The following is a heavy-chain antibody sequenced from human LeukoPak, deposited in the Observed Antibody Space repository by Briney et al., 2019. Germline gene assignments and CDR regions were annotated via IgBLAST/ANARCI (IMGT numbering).Heavy chain of an antibody. J-gene: IGHJ3*02. D-gene: IGHD4-17*01. Sequence: QPGGSLRLSCAASGFTFSDYYMSWIRQAPGKGLEWVAVISYDGSNKYYADSVKGRFTISRDNSRELLYLQMNSLRVEDTAVYYCAKDPNGDYVGAFDSWGQGTMVTVSS. V-gene: IGHV3-30*18. CDR2: ISYDGSNK. CDR3: AKDPNGDYVGAFDS. CDR1: GFTFSDYY.